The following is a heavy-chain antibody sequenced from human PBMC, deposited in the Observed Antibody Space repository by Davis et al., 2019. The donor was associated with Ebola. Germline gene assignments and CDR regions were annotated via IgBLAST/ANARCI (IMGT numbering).Heavy chain of an antibody. J-gene: IGHJ6*02. CDR1: GGTFSSYA. D-gene: IGHD3-10*01. CDR2: IIPIFGTA. Sequence: SVKVSCKASGGTFSSYAISWVRQAPGQGLEWMGRIIPIFGTANYAQKFQGRVTITADESTSTAYMELSSLRSEDTAVYYCASGLSGITMVQGDYYYYGMDVWGQGTTVTVSS. CDR3: ASGLSGITMVQGDYYYYGMDV. V-gene: IGHV1-69*13.